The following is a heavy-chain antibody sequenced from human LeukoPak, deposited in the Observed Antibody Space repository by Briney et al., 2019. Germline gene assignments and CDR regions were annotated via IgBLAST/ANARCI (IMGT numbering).Heavy chain of an antibody. CDR3: ADHFPYCSRGSCSYFDH. J-gene: IGHJ4*02. V-gene: IGHV3-23*01. CDR1: GFTVIDNY. CDR2: ISAGGDAT. D-gene: IGHD2-15*01. Sequence: PGGSLRLSCAASGFTVIDNYMSWVRQAPGKGLEWVCAISAGGDATFYADSVKGRFTVSRDNPKNTLSLQMNSLRGEDTAIYYCADHFPYCSRGSCSYFDHWGQGTLVTVSS.